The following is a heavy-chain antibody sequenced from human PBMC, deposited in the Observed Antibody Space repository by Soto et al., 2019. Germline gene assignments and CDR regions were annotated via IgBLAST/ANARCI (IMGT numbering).Heavy chain of an antibody. CDR1: GLTFSDVW. J-gene: IGHJ4*02. Sequence: EVQLVESGGGLVQPGGSLRLSCAVSGLTFSDVWMTWVREAPGKGLEWVANIKEDGSEKHYVDSVKGRFTISRDNAKNSLYLELNILRAEDTAVYYCGRGHWAPYYWGQGTLVTVSS. V-gene: IGHV3-7*04. CDR3: GRGHWAPYY. CDR2: IKEDGSEK. D-gene: IGHD3-16*01.